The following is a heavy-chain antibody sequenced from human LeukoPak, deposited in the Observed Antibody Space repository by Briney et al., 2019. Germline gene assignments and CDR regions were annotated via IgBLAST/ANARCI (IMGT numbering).Heavy chain of an antibody. CDR1: GFTFSSYA. D-gene: IGHD3-22*01. J-gene: IGHJ4*02. CDR3: AKEYYYDSSGYYYG. Sequence: GGSLRLSCAASGFTFSSYAMSWVRQAPGKGLEWVSAISGSGGSTYYADSVKGRFSISRDNSKNTLYLQMNSLRAEDTAVYYCAKEYYYDSSGYYYGWGQGTLVTVSS. CDR2: ISGSGGST. V-gene: IGHV3-23*01.